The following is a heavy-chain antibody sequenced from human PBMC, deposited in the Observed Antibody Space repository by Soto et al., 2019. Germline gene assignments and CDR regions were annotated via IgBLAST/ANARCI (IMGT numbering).Heavy chain of an antibody. CDR3: ARLQVAVPLY. Sequence: QLQLQESGPGLVMPSETLSLTCTVSGDSISGSPYFWGWIRQPPGKRLEWIGSGFFDGYTPYTPSLRSRVTLSVDTAKNQFSLKLTSVAGADASSYSCARLQVAVPLYWGQGTLVTVS. CDR2: GFFDGYT. D-gene: IGHD6-19*01. J-gene: IGHJ4*02. CDR1: GDSISGSPYF. V-gene: IGHV4-39*01.